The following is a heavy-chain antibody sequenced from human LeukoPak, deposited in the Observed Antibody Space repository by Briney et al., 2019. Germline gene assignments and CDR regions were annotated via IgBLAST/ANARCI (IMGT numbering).Heavy chain of an antibody. CDR3: ARDLGQYYDTSDNWFDP. CDR1: GFTVSSNY. CDR2: INSDGINT. Sequence: GGSLRLSCAASGFTVSSNYMSWVRQAPGKGLVWVSRINSDGINTSYADSVEGRFTISRDNAKNTLNLQMNSLRAEDTAVYYCARDLGQYYDTSDNWFDPWGQGTLVTVSS. D-gene: IGHD3-22*01. J-gene: IGHJ5*02. V-gene: IGHV3-74*01.